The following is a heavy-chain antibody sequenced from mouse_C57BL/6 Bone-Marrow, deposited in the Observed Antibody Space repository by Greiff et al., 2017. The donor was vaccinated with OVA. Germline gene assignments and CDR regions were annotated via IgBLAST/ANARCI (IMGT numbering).Heavy chain of an antibody. V-gene: IGHV1-19*01. Sequence: VQLKESGPVLVKPGASVKMSCKASGYTFTDYYMNWVKQSHGKSLEWIGVINPYNGGTSYNQKFKGKATLTVDKSSSAAYMELNSLTSEDSAVYYCARGGPLYAMDYWGQGTSVTVSS. J-gene: IGHJ4*01. CDR2: INPYNGGT. CDR1: GYTFTDYY. CDR3: ARGGPLYAMDY.